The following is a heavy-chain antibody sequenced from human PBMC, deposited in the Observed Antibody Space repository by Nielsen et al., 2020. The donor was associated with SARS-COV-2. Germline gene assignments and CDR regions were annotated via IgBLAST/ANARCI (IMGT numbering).Heavy chain of an antibody. D-gene: IGHD6-13*01. CDR3: AGRPVAAAGTSDY. CDR2: ISGSGGST. V-gene: IGHV3-23*01. Sequence: GGSLRLSCAASGFTFSSYGMHWVRQAPGKGLEWVSAISGSGGSTYYADSVRGRFTISRDNSKNTLYLQMNSLRAEDTAVYHCAGRPVAAAGTSDYWGQGTLVTVSS. CDR1: GFTFSSYG. J-gene: IGHJ4*02.